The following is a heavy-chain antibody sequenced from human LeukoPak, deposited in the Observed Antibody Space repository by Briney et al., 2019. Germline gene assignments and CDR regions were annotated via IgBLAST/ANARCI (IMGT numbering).Heavy chain of an antibody. D-gene: IGHD2-21*02. Sequence: GGSLRLSCAASGFTFSSYAMHWVRQAPGKGLEWVAVISYDGSNNYYADSVKDRFTISRDNSKNTLYLQMNSLRAEDTAVYYCARAIVVVTAILDYWGQGTLVTVSS. CDR2: ISYDGSNN. CDR1: GFTFSSYA. V-gene: IGHV3-30-3*01. J-gene: IGHJ4*02. CDR3: ARAIVVVTAILDY.